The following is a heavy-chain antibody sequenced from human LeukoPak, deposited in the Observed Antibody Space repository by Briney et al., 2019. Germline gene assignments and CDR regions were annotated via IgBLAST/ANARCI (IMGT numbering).Heavy chain of an antibody. CDR2: IIEKGNA. V-gene: IGHV4-34*01. Sequence: NSSETLSLTCALYGGSFSSYSWSWTWIRQTPEKGLEWIGEIIEKGNANYNPSLKSRVTIDLDTSKNQFSLKLTSMTAADTAMYYCARGYHPPRWYFDLWGRGTLVTVSS. CDR1: GGSFSSYS. J-gene: IGHJ2*01. CDR3: ARGYHPPRWYFDL.